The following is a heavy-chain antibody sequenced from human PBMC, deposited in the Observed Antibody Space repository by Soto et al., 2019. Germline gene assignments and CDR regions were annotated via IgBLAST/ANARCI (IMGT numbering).Heavy chain of an antibody. CDR1: GYPFTHYG. J-gene: IGHJ6*02. CDR3: ARDQSFDRSYYYGIDV. V-gene: IGHV1-18*01. Sequence: QVQLVQSGAEVKKPGASVKVSCKSSGYPFTHYGITWVRQAPGQGLEWMGWISPYNGNTNYGQTVQGRVTLTTDTSTSTVYMELRSLRSYDTAVYYCARDQSFDRSYYYGIDVWGQGTTVTISS. CDR2: ISPYNGNT. D-gene: IGHD3-10*01.